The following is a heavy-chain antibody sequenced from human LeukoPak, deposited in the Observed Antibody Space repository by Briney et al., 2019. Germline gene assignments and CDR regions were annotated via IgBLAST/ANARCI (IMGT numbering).Heavy chain of an antibody. CDR3: ARFHPNWGLDY. Sequence: SETLSLTCTVSGGSISSGSYYWSWIRQPAGKGLEWIGRIYTSGSTNYNPSLKSRVTISVDTSKNQFSLKLSSVTAADTAVYYCARFHPNWGLDYWGQGILVTVSS. D-gene: IGHD7-27*01. CDR1: GGSISSGSYY. J-gene: IGHJ4*02. V-gene: IGHV4-61*02. CDR2: IYTSGST.